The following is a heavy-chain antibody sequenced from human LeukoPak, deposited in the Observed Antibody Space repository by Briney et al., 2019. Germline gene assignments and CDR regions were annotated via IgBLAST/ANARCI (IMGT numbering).Heavy chain of an antibody. J-gene: IGHJ4*02. CDR2: IYSGGST. Sequence: PSETLSLTCTVSGGSISSYYWSWIRQPAGKGLEWIGRIYSGGSTNYNPFLKSRVTMSVDTSKNQFSLKLTFVTAADTAVYYCARDLDTSGWCNFDYWGQGALVTVSS. V-gene: IGHV4-4*07. CDR3: ARDLDTSGWCNFDY. D-gene: IGHD6-19*01. CDR1: GGSISSYY.